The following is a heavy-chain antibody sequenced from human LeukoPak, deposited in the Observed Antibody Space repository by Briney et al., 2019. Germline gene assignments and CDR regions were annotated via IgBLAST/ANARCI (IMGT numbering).Heavy chain of an antibody. D-gene: IGHD3-22*01. J-gene: IGHJ4*02. CDR1: GFTFSNAC. CDR2: IKSKTDGGTT. CDR3: AKRGVVIRVILVGFHKEAYYFDS. V-gene: IGHV3-15*01. Sequence: GGSLRLSCAASGFTFSNACMNWVRQAPGKGLEWVGLIKSKTDGGTTDYAAPVKGRFTISRDHSQNTLYLQMSSLKTEDTAVYFCAKRGVVIRVILVGFHKEAYYFDSWGQGALVTVSS.